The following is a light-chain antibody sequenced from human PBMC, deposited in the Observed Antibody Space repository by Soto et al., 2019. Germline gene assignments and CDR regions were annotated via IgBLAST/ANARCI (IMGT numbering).Light chain of an antibody. V-gene: IGKV3-15*01. CDR2: DAS. CDR3: QQYNNWHPKYT. CDR1: QSISRN. J-gene: IGKJ2*01. Sequence: EIVMTQSPATLSVSPGERATLSCRASQSISRNLAWYQQKPGQAPRLHIYDASTRDAVVPARFSGSGSGTEITLTITRLQSEDFDVYYCQQYNNWHPKYTFGQGTKLEIK.